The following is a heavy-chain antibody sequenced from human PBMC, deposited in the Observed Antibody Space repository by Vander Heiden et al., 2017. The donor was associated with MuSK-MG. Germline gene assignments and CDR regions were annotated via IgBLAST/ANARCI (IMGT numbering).Heavy chain of an antibody. CDR1: GFTFSSYA. V-gene: IGHV3-30*04. J-gene: IGHJ6*03. Sequence: QVQLVESGGGVVQPGRSLRLSCAASGFTFSSYAMHWVRQAPGKGLEWVAVISYDGSNKYYADSVKGRFTISRDNSKNTLYLQMNSLRAEDTAVYYCARDHYCSGGSCSEYYYMDVWGKGTTVTVSS. CDR2: ISYDGSNK. CDR3: ARDHYCSGGSCSEYYYMDV. D-gene: IGHD2-15*01.